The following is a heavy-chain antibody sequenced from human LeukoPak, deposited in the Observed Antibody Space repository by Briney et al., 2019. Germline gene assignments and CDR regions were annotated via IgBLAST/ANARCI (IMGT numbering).Heavy chain of an antibody. Sequence: SETLSLTCTVSGGSISSYYWSWIRQPAGKGLEWIGRIYTSGSTNYNPSLKSRVTMSVDTSKNQFSLKLSSVTAADTAVYYCAGSLLWFGELSSWFDPWGQGTLVTVSS. V-gene: IGHV4-4*07. CDR3: AGSLLWFGELSSWFDP. J-gene: IGHJ5*02. CDR1: GGSISSYY. CDR2: IYTSGST. D-gene: IGHD3-10*01.